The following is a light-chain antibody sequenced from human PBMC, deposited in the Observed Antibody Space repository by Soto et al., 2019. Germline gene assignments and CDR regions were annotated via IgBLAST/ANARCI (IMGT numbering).Light chain of an antibody. CDR2: DAS. V-gene: IGKV1-5*02. J-gene: IGKJ4*01. Sequence: DIQMTQSPSSLSASVGDRVTIICRASQSVSTRLAWYQQKPGKAPKVLIYDASSWAGGVPSRFTGSGSGTEFTLTINSLQPDDFATYYCQQVKTYPRTFGGGTKVEIK. CDR3: QQVKTYPRT. CDR1: QSVSTR.